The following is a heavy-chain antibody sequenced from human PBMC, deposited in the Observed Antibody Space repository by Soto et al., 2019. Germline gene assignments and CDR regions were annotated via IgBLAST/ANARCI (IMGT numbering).Heavy chain of an antibody. D-gene: IGHD3-22*01. V-gene: IGHV4-30-4*01. CDR2: IYYSGST. CDR3: AREAPHYCVSSGYTY. CDR1: GGSISSGDYY. J-gene: IGHJ4*02. Sequence: SETLSLTCTVSGGSISSGDYYWSWIRQPPGKGLEWIGYIYYSGSTYYNPSLKSRVTISVDTSKNQFSLKLSSVTAADTAVYYCAREAPHYCVSSGYTYWGQGTLVTVSS.